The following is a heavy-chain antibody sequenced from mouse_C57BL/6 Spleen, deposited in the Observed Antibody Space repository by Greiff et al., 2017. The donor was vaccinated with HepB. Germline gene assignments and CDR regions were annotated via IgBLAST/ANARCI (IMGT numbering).Heavy chain of an antibody. CDR2: FHPYNDDT. J-gene: IGHJ1*03. CDR3: ARTGYDGYYGYFDV. D-gene: IGHD2-3*01. CDR1: GYTFTTYP. V-gene: IGHV1-47*01. Sequence: VQLVESGAELVKPGASVKMSCKASGYTFTTYPIEWMKQNHGKSLEWIGNFHPYNDDTKYNEKFKGKATLTVDKSSSTVYLELSRLTSDDSAVYDWARTGYDGYYGYFDVWGTGTTVTVSS.